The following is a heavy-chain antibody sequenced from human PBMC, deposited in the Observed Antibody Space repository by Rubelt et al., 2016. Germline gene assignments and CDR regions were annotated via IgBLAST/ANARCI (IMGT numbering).Heavy chain of an antibody. V-gene: IGHV3-48*03. J-gene: IGHJ6*02. CDR3: ARVHTAVHYDMDV. D-gene: IGHD5-18*01. Sequence: RDNAKNSLYLQMNSLRAEDTAVYYCARVHTAVHYDMDVWGQGTTVTVSS.